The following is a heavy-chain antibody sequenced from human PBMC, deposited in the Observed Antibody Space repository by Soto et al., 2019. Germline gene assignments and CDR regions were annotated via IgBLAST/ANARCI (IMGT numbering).Heavy chain of an antibody. V-gene: IGHV5-51*01. D-gene: IGHD3-9*01. J-gene: IGHJ4*02. Sequence: GASLKISCKGSGYSFTSYWIAWVRQMPGKGLEWMGIIFPGDSSSRYSPSFQGQVTISADRSISTAYLQWSSLKASDTAMYYCTGLATYYDILRGYYFDYWGQGTLVTVSS. CDR1: GYSFTSYW. CDR3: TGLATYYDILRGYYFDY. CDR2: IFPGDSSS.